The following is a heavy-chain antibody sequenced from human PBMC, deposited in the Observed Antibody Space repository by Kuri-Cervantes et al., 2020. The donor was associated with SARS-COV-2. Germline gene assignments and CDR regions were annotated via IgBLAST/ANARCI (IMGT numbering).Heavy chain of an antibody. D-gene: IGHD3-10*01. CDR1: GYTSSDYY. Sequence: ASVKVSCKASGYTSSDYYMYWVRQAPGQGLEWMGWINPNSGGTNYAQKFQGWVTMTSDTSISTAYMELSRLRSDDTAVYYCATGMVRGLIQSYYYGMDVWGQGTTVTVSS. CDR3: ATGMVRGLIQSYYYGMDV. J-gene: IGHJ6*02. CDR2: INPNSGGT. V-gene: IGHV1-2*04.